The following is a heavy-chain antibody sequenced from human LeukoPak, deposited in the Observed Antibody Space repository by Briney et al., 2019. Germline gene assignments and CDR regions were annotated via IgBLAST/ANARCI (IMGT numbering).Heavy chain of an antibody. D-gene: IGHD4/OR15-4a*01. CDR2: IYYTGST. CDR1: GGSISNYY. V-gene: IGHV4-59*01. Sequence: SETLSLTCTVSGGSISNYYWNWIRQPPGKGLEWIGYIYYTGSTNYNPSLKSRVTISVDTSRNQLSLQLSSVTTADTAVYYCVRGPYGASISKWFDPWGQGTLVIVSS. J-gene: IGHJ5*02. CDR3: VRGPYGASISKWFDP.